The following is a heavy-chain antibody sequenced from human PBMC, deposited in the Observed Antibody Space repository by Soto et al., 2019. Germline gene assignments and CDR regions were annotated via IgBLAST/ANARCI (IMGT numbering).Heavy chain of an antibody. J-gene: IGHJ6*02. V-gene: IGHV4-34*01. D-gene: IGHD3-3*01. CDR1: GGACTGYY. Sequence: SEAQSLTGAVDGGACTGYYWRWIRHPPWKGREGIGEINHSGSTNYNPSLKSRVTISVDTSKNQFSLKLSSVTAADRAVYYCARCPVGYDFWSGKYYYYGMDVWGQGTTVTVSS. CDR2: INHSGST. CDR3: ARCPVGYDFWSGKYYYYGMDV.